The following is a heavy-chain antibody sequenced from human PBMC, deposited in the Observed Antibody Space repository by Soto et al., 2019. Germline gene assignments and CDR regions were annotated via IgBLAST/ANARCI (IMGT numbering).Heavy chain of an antibody. J-gene: IGHJ4*02. CDR2: ISAYNGNT. Sequence: QVQLVQSGAEVKKHGPSVKVSCKGSGYTFTSYGISWVRQAPGQGLEWMGWISAYNGNTNYAQKLQGTVTINTDTFTSTAYMALRSLRSADTAVYDCARVSEFRTGYSAYYFDYWGQGTLVTVSS. V-gene: IGHV1-18*01. CDR3: ARVSEFRTGYSAYYFDY. CDR1: GYTFTSYG. D-gene: IGHD3-9*01.